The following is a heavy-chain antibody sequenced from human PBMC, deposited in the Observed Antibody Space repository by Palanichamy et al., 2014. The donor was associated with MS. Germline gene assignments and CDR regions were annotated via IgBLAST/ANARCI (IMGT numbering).Heavy chain of an antibody. V-gene: IGHV3-7*04. CDR3: TRDMRTSATAERFDL. CDR1: GFSFDSYW. CDR2: IKPDGTDK. Sequence: EVRAGGGLGGGLVQPGGSLRLSCAATGFSFDSYWMTWVRQAPGKGLEWVANIKPDGTDKRYLDSVKGRITVSRDNAQNSLYLQINSLRAEDTGVYYCTRDMRTSATAERFDLWGQGTMVTVSS. D-gene: IGHD3-16*01. J-gene: IGHJ3*01.